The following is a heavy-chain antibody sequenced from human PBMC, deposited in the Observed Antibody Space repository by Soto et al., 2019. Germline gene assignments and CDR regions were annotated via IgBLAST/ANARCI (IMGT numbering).Heavy chain of an antibody. CDR3: AKGAEYFQP. Sequence: GGSLRLSCEASGFTFSIYAMTWVRQAPGKGLEWVSSISTDGSGTYYADSMRGRFTISRDNSKKALYLQMNSLRADDTAVYYCAKGAEYFQPWGQGTLVTVSS. CDR2: ISTDGSGT. V-gene: IGHV3-23*01. J-gene: IGHJ1*01. CDR1: GFTFSIYA.